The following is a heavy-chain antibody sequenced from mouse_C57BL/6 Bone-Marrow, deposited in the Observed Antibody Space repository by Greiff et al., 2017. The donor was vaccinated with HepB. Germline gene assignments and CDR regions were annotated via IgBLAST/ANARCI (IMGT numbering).Heavy chain of an antibody. CDR2: IRNKANGYTT. Sequence: EVQLQESGGGLVQPGGSLSLSCAASGFTFTDYYMSWVRQPPGKALEWLGFIRNKANGYTTEYSASVKGRFTISRDNSQSILYLQMNALRAEDSATYYCARYGGSSLDYWGQGTTLTVSS. CDR1: GFTFTDYY. V-gene: IGHV7-3*01. CDR3: ARYGGSSLDY. J-gene: IGHJ2*01. D-gene: IGHD1-1*01.